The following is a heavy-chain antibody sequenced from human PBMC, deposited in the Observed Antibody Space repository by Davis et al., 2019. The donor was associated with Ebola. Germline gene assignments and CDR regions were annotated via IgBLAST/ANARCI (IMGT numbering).Heavy chain of an antibody. V-gene: IGHV4-39*07. J-gene: IGHJ4*02. CDR1: GGSISSSSYY. CDR3: ASSDHIVATIGNFDY. D-gene: IGHD5-12*01. CDR2: IYYSGST. Sequence: SETLSLTCTVSGGSISSSSYYWGWIRQPPGKGLEWIGSIYYSGSTYYNPSLKSRVTISVDTSKNQFSLKLSSVTAADTAVYYCASSDHIVATIGNFDYWGQGTLVTVSS.